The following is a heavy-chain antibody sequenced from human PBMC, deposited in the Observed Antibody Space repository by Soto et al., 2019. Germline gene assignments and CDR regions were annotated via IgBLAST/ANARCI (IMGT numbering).Heavy chain of an antibody. Sequence: QITLKESGPTLVRPTQTLTLTCTFSGFSLSTTGVAVAWIRQPPGEALEWLALIYWDDDKHYNSSLKSRLTITKDTSRDQVVLAMTNMDPMDTATYFCAHSQRGPRDFWGPGILVTVSS. CDR2: IYWDDDK. CDR1: GFSLSTTGVA. V-gene: IGHV2-5*02. J-gene: IGHJ4*02. D-gene: IGHD5-12*01. CDR3: AHSQRGPRDF.